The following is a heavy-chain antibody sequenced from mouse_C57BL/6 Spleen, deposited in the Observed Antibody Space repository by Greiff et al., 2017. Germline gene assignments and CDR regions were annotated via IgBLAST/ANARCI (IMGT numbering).Heavy chain of an antibody. Sequence: EVQLVESGGGLVQPKGSLKLSCAASGFSFNTYAMNWVRQAPGKGLEWVARIRSKSNNYATYYADSVKDRFTISRDDSESMLYLQMNNMKTEDTAMDYCVRQGWYFDVWGTGTTVTVSS. V-gene: IGHV10-1*01. CDR3: VRQGWYFDV. J-gene: IGHJ1*03. CDR2: IRSKSNNYAT. CDR1: GFSFNTYA.